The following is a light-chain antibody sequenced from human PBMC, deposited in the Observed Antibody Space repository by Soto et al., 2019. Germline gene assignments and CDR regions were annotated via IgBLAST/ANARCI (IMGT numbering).Light chain of an antibody. V-gene: IGLV2-14*01. CDR2: DVS. CDR3: SSDTSSSTLV. CDR1: SSDVGGYNY. Sequence: QSALTQPASVSGSPGPSITISCTRTSSDVGGYNYVSWYKQHQGKAPELMIYDVSNRPSGVSNRFSGSKSGNTASLTISGMQVEDAADYYCSSDTSSSTLVFGGGTKLTVL. J-gene: IGLJ2*01.